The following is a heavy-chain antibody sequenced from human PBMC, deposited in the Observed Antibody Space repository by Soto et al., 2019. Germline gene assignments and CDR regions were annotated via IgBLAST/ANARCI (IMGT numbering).Heavy chain of an antibody. CDR2: IYYSGST. CDR1: GGSISSYY. V-gene: IGHV4-59*08. D-gene: IGHD3-10*01. J-gene: IGHJ4*02. Sequence: SETLSLTCTVSGGSISSYYWSWIRQPPGKGLEWIGYIYYSGSTNYNPSLKSRVTISVDTSKNQFSLKLSSVTAADTAVYYCASLALVRGVPYYADYWGQGALVTVSS. CDR3: ASLALVRGVPYYADY.